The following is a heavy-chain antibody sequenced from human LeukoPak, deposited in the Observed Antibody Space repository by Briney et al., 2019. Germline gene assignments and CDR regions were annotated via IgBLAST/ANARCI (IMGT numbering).Heavy chain of an antibody. J-gene: IGHJ4*02. D-gene: IGHD6-6*01. CDR3: ARGPYGAARPVDY. CDR2: ISSNGDST. V-gene: IGHV3-64*01. CDR1: GFTFSSYA. Sequence: PGGSLRLSCAASGFTFSSYAMHWVRQAPGKGLEYVSAISSNGDSTYYANSVKGRFTISRDNSKNTLYLQMGSLRAEDMAVYYCARGPYGAARPVDYWGQGTLVTASS.